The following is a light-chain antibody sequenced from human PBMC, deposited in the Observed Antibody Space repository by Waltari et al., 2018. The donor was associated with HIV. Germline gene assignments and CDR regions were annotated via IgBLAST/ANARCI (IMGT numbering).Light chain of an antibody. CDR2: EVS. CDR3: SSYTSSSTRV. V-gene: IGLV2-14*01. J-gene: IGLJ1*01. CDR1: SSDVGGYNN. Sequence: QSALTQPASVSGSPGQSITIPCTGTSSDVGGYNNVSWYQQHPGKAPKLMIYEVSNRPSGVSNRFSGSKSGNTASLTISGLQAEDEADYYCSSYTSSSTRVFGTGTKVTVL.